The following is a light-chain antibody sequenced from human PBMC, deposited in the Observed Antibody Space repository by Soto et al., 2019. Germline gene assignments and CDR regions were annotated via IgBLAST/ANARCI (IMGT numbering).Light chain of an antibody. V-gene: IGLV1-44*01. CDR3: AAWDDSLNGYV. CDR1: SSNIGTNT. J-gene: IGLJ1*01. Sequence: VLTQPPSASGTPGQRVTISCSGSSSNIGTNTVNWFQQLPGTAPKLLIYSNNQRPSGVPDRFSGSKSGTSASLAISGLQSEDEADYYCAAWDDSLNGYVFGTGTKATVL. CDR2: SNN.